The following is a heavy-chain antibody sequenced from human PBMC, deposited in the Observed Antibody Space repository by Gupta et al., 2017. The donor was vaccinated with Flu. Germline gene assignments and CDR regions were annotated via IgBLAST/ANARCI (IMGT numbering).Heavy chain of an antibody. Sequence: APGQGFEWMGWINPNSGGTNYAQKFQGRVTMTRDTSISTAYMELSRLRSDDTAVYYCARLTGTTGALYAFDIWGQGTMVTVSS. CDR3: ARLTGTTGALYAFDI. J-gene: IGHJ3*02. CDR2: INPNSGGT. V-gene: IGHV1-2*02. D-gene: IGHD1-7*01.